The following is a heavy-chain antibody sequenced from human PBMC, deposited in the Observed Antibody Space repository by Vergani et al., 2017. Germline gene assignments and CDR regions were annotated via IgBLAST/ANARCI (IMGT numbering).Heavy chain of an antibody. Sequence: QVQLQESGPGLVKPSETLSLTCTVSGGSISSYYWSWIRQPPGKGLEWIGYIYYSGSTNYNPSLKSRVTISVDTSKNQFSLKLSFVTAADTAVYYCARGRYSSSSPGGWFDPWGQGTLVTVSS. CDR2: IYYSGST. D-gene: IGHD6-13*01. CDR1: GGSISSYY. CDR3: ARGRYSSSSPGGWFDP. V-gene: IGHV4-59*01. J-gene: IGHJ5*02.